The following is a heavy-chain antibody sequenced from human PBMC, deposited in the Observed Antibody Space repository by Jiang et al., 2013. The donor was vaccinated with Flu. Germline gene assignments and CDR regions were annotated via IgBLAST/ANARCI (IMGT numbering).Heavy chain of an antibody. CDR1: GDSVSRNIGT. CDR2: TYYRSKWYH. Sequence: TSQTLSLTCAISGDSVSRNIGTWDWIRKSPSRGLEWLGRTYYRSKWYHDYAVSMKGRISIDPDTSKNQFSLQLSSVTPEDTAIYYCARGPNDGWSPFDCWGQGTLVTVSS. D-gene: IGHD6-19*01. CDR3: ARGPNDGWSPFDC. V-gene: IGHV6-1*01. J-gene: IGHJ4*02.